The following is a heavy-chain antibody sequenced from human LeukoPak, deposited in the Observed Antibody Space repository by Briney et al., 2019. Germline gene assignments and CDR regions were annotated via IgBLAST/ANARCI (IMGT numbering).Heavy chain of an antibody. Sequence: SGTLSLTCTVSGGSISSYYWSWLRQPPGKGLEWIGYIYYSGSTNYNPSLTSRVTISVDTSKNQFSLKLSSVTAADTAVYYCARVAGTGSFDYWGQGTLVTVSS. D-gene: IGHD3/OR15-3a*01. CDR1: GGSISSYY. CDR2: IYYSGST. V-gene: IGHV4-59*01. CDR3: ARVAGTGSFDY. J-gene: IGHJ4*02.